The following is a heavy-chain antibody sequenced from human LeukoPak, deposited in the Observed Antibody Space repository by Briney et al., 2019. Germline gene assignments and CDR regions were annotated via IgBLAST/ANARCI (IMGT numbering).Heavy chain of an antibody. V-gene: IGHV3-53*01. CDR2: IYSGGST. Sequence: GGSLRLSCAASEFTVSSNYMSWVRQAPGKGLEWVSVIYSGGSTYYADSVKGRFTISRDNSKNTLYLQMNSLRAEDTAVYYCASGIDSSSSDYWGQGTLVTVSS. J-gene: IGHJ4*02. CDR1: EFTVSSNY. CDR3: ASGIDSSSSDY. D-gene: IGHD6-6*01.